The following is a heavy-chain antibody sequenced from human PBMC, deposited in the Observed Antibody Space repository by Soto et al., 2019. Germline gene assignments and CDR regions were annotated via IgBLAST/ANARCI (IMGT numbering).Heavy chain of an antibody. CDR3: ARDRYYHDGSGLYWYFDL. V-gene: IGHV1-3*01. J-gene: IGHJ2*01. CDR1: GYSFTNYA. CDR2: INGGNGNT. Sequence: QVQLVQSGAEVKKPGASVKVSCKASGYSFTNYAMHWVRQAPGQGLEWMGGINGGNGNTKYSEKFQGRVTITRDTSASTAYMELSSLRAEDTAVYYCARDRYYHDGSGLYWYFDLWGRGTLVTVSS. D-gene: IGHD3-22*01.